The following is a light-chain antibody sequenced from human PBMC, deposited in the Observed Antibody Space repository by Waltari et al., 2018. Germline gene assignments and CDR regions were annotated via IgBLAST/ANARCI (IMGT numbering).Light chain of an antibody. CDR2: EGN. V-gene: IGLV2-23*01. Sequence: QSALTQPASVSGSPGQSITISCTGTSSDVGSYNQVSWYQQHPGKAPKLIIYEGNKWPAGVSNRFSDSKSGNTASLTISGLQAEDEADYYCCSYAGSSTWVFGGGTKLTVL. J-gene: IGLJ3*02. CDR3: CSYAGSSTWV. CDR1: SSDVGSYNQ.